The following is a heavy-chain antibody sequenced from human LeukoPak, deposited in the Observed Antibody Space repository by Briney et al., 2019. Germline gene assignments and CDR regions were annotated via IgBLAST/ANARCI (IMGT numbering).Heavy chain of an antibody. V-gene: IGHV3-33*08. J-gene: IGHJ4*02. Sequence: GGSLRLSCAASGFTFSSYSMNWVRQAPGKGLEWVAAIWYDGSDEYYADSVKGRFTISRDNSKNTLYLQMNSLRDEDTAVYYCARDRWYDSSGYYYEFDYWGQGTLVTVSS. D-gene: IGHD3-22*01. CDR1: GFTFSSYS. CDR3: ARDRWYDSSGYYYEFDY. CDR2: IWYDGSDE.